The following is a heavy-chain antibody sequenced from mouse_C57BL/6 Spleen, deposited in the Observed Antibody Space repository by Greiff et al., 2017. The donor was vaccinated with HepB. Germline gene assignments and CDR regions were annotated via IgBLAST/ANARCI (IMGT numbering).Heavy chain of an antibody. CDR2: INYDGSST. J-gene: IGHJ4*01. V-gene: IGHV5-16*01. CDR3: ARDSGDY. CDR1: GFTFSDYY. Sequence: DVKLVESEGGLVQPGSSMKLSCTASGFTFSDYYMAWVRQVPEKGLEWVANINYDGSSTYYLDSLKSRFIISRDNAKNILYLQMSSLKSEDTATYYCARDSGDYWGQGTSVTVSS.